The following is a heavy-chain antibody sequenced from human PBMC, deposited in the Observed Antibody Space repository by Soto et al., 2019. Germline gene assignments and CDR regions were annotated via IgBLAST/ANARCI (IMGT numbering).Heavy chain of an antibody. V-gene: IGHV1-69*06. CDR3: ARETVCSGGSCYSGGGFDY. D-gene: IGHD2-15*01. Sequence: QVQLVQSGAEVKNPGSSVKVSCKASGGTFSSYAISWVRQAPGQGLEWMGGIIPIFGTANYAQKFQGRVTITADKSTSTAYMELSSLRSEDTAVYYCARETVCSGGSCYSGGGFDYWGQGTLVTVSS. J-gene: IGHJ4*02. CDR1: GGTFSSYA. CDR2: IIPIFGTA.